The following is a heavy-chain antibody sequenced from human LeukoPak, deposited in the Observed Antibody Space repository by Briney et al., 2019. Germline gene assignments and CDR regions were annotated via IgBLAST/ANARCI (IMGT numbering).Heavy chain of an antibody. CDR2: IYYSGST. Sequence: SETLSLTCTVSGGSISSYYWSWIRQPPGKGLEWIGYIYYSGSTNYNPSLKSRVTISVDTSKNQFSLKLSSVTAADTVVYYCARAGIAAAGTRFDPWGQGTLVTVSS. CDR3: ARAGIAAAGTRFDP. J-gene: IGHJ5*02. D-gene: IGHD6-13*01. CDR1: GGSISSYY. V-gene: IGHV4-59*01.